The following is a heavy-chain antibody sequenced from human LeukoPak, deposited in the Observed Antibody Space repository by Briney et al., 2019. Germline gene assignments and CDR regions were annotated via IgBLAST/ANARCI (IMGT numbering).Heavy chain of an antibody. CDR1: GGSFSGYY. D-gene: IGHD5-18*01. J-gene: IGHJ6*02. CDR3: ARGPSYGRYYYYGMDV. CDR2: INHSGST. V-gene: IGHV4-34*01. Sequence: SETLSLTCAVYGGSFSGYYWSWIRQPPGKGLEWIGEINHSGSTNYNPSLKSRVTISVDTSKNQFSLKLSSVTAADTAVYYCARGPSYGRYYYYGMDVWGQGTTATVSS.